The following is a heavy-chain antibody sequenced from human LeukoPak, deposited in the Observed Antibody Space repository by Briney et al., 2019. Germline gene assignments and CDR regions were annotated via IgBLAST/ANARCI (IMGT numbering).Heavy chain of an antibody. Sequence: PSETLSLTCTVSAYSISSGSYWGWVRPSPGKGLEGIGNIYRSGSTDYNPSLKSRVTIALDTSRNAFSLSLMSVTAADTAVYYCARLTAESALGYYFDYWGQGALVTVSS. D-gene: IGHD7-27*01. CDR2: IYRSGST. CDR3: ARLTAESALGYYFDY. CDR1: AYSISSGSY. V-gene: IGHV4-38-2*02. J-gene: IGHJ4*02.